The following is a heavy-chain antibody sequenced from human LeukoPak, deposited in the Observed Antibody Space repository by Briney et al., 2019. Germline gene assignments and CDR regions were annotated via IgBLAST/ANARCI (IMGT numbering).Heavy chain of an antibody. D-gene: IGHD6-13*01. CDR2: IYFSGST. Sequence: SETLSLTCTVSGGSISSYYWSWIRQPPGKGLEWIGYIYFSGSTNYNPSLKSRVTISVDTSKNQFSLKLSSVTAADTAVYYCAKGYSSSPGMFDYWGQGTLVTVSS. CDR3: AKGYSSSPGMFDY. V-gene: IGHV4-59*12. CDR1: GGSISSYY. J-gene: IGHJ4*02.